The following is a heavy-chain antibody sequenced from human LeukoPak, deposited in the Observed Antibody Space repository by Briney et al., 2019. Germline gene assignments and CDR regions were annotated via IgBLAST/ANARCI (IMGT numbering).Heavy chain of an antibody. V-gene: IGHV1-18*01. CDR1: GYTFTSYG. Sequence: ASVTVSCKASGYTFTSYGISWVRQAPGQGLEWMGWISAYSGNTNYAQNLQGRVTMTTDTSTSTAYMEVRSLRSDDTAVYYCARAVDTSMVLYYFDYWGQGTLVTVSS. CDR2: ISAYSGNT. D-gene: IGHD5-18*01. CDR3: ARAVDTSMVLYYFDY. J-gene: IGHJ4*02.